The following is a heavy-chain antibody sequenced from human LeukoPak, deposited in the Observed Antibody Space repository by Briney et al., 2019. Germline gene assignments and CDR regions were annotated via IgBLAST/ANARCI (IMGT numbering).Heavy chain of an antibody. D-gene: IGHD6-6*01. CDR2: IWDDGSNK. V-gene: IGHV3-33*01. J-gene: IGHJ3*02. CDR3: ARDGAALLGAFDI. CDR1: GFTFSSYG. Sequence: AGRSLRLSCAASGFTFSSYGMHWVRQAPGKGLEWVAVIWDDGSNKYYADSVKGRFTISRDNSKNTLYLQMNSLRAEDTAVYYCARDGAALLGAFDIWGQGTMVTVSS.